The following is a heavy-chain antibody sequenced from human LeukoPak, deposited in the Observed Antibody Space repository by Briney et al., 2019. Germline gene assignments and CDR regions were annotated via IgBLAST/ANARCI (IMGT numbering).Heavy chain of an antibody. D-gene: IGHD2-2*01. V-gene: IGHV4-31*03. CDR2: IYYGGST. J-gene: IGHJ6*02. Sequence: ASQTLSLTCTVSGGSISSGGYYWSWIRQHPGKGLEWIGYIYYGGSTYYNPSLKSRVTISVDTSKNQFSLKLSSVTAADTAVYYCARDRDIVVVPATIKVRDYGMDVWGQGTTVTVSS. CDR3: ARDRDIVVVPATIKVRDYGMDV. CDR1: GGSISSGGYY.